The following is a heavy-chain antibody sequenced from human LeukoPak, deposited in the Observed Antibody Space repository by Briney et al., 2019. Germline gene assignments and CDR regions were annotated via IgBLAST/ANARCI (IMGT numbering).Heavy chain of an antibody. V-gene: IGHV3-23*01. Sequence: GGSLRLSCAASGFTLRSYAISWVRQAPGERLEWVSAITDSAGSTYHADSVKGRFTISRDNSKNTLYLQMNSLRAEDTAVYYCAKASSGSCPYYFRYWGQGTLVTASS. CDR2: ITDSAGST. CDR3: AKASSGSCPYYFRY. J-gene: IGHJ4*02. CDR1: GFTLRSYA. D-gene: IGHD3-10*01.